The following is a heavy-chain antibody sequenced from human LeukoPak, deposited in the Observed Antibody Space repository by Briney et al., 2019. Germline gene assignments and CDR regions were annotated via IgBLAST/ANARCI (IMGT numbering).Heavy chain of an antibody. J-gene: IGHJ3*02. CDR1: GFTFSTYP. CDR2: ISSRSSTI. Sequence: PGGSLRLSCAASGFTFSTYPMNWVRQAPGKGLEWVSYISSRSSTIYYADSVKGRFTISRDNAKNSLYLQMNSLRAEDTAVYYCARTALEWGLDIWGQGTMVTVSS. D-gene: IGHD3-3*01. CDR3: ARTALEWGLDI. V-gene: IGHV3-48*01.